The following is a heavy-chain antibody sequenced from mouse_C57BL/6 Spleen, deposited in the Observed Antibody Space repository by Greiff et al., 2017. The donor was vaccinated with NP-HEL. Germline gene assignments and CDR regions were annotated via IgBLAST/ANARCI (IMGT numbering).Heavy chain of an antibody. Sequence: QVQLQQSGAELVKPGASVKISCKASGYAFSSYWMNWVKQRPGKGLEWIGQIYPGDGDTNYNGKFKGKATLTADKSSSTAYMQLSSLTSEDSAVYFGARSGYYGSSLYAMDYWGQGTSVTVSS. D-gene: IGHD1-1*01. V-gene: IGHV1-80*01. J-gene: IGHJ4*01. CDR3: ARSGYYGSSLYAMDY. CDR2: IYPGDGDT. CDR1: GYAFSSYW.